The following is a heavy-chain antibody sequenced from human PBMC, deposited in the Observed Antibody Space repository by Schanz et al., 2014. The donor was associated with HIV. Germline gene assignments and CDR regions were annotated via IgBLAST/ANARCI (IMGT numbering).Heavy chain of an antibody. Sequence: QVQLVQSGAEVKKPGSLVRVSCKASGGTFISYAVSWVRQAPGQGLEWMAIINPLQDKTAHAQKVQGRLTMTRDTSTGTVYMQLNNLRSEDTAVYYCARAPYRSGWYGVDYWGQGTLVTVSS. CDR1: GGTFISYA. CDR3: ARAPYRSGWYGVDY. J-gene: IGHJ4*02. V-gene: IGHV1-69*09. D-gene: IGHD6-19*01. CDR2: INPLQDKT.